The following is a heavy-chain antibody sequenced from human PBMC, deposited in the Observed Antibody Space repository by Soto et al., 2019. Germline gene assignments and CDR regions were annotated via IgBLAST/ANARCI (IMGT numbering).Heavy chain of an antibody. CDR2: ISPYSGNT. Sequence: QVQLVQSGGEVKKPGASVKVSCKASGYIFTNYDIGWVRQAPGQGLEWMGWISPYSGNTKYTKKVQARDTMTTATSTSPANMELGSLRSDDTAVYYCVRFASSGWYTGGYWGQGTLVTVSS. V-gene: IGHV1-18*01. J-gene: IGHJ4*02. CDR3: VRFASSGWYTGGY. D-gene: IGHD6-19*01. CDR1: GYIFTNYD.